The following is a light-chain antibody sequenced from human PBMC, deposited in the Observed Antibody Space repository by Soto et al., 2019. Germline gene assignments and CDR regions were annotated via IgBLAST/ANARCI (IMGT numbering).Light chain of an antibody. J-gene: IGKJ2*01. V-gene: IGKV3-20*01. CDR2: GSS. CDR1: QSINTY. CDR3: QQYGTSPFT. Sequence: ENVLTQSPATLSLSPGEGATLSCRASQSINTYVAWYQQKPGQAPRLLTHGSSSRATGVPDRFSGRGSGTTFTLVISRLEPEDFAVYYCQQYGTSPFTFGQGTKVDIK.